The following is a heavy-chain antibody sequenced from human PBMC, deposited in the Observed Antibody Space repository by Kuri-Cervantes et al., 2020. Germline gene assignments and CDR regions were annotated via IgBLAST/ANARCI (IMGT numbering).Heavy chain of an antibody. V-gene: IGHV1-2*02. Sequence: ASGKVSCKASGYTFTGYYMHWVRQAPGQGLEWRGWINPNSGGTIYAQKFQGRVTMTRDTSISTAYMELSRLRSDDTAVYYCARESSGYDPTFDYWGQGTLVTVSS. CDR1: GYTFTGYY. J-gene: IGHJ4*02. D-gene: IGHD5-12*01. CDR3: ARESSGYDPTFDY. CDR2: INPNSGGT.